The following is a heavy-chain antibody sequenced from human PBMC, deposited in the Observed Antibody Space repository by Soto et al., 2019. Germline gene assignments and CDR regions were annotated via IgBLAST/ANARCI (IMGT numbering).Heavy chain of an antibody. CDR1: GYTFTSYG. J-gene: IGHJ5*02. CDR3: ARMEDIVVVPAARDYNWFDP. D-gene: IGHD2-2*01. CDR2: ISAYNGNT. V-gene: IGHV1-18*01. Sequence: GASVKVSCKASGYTFTSYGISWVRQAPGQGLEWMGWISAYNGNTNYAQKLQGRVTMTTDTSTSTAYMELRSLRSDDTAVYYCARMEDIVVVPAARDYNWFDPWGQGTLVTVSS.